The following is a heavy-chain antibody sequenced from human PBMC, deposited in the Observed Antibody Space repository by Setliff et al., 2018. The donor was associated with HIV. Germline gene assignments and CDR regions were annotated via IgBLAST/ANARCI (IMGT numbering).Heavy chain of an antibody. D-gene: IGHD6-6*01. V-gene: IGHV4-39*01. CDR1: GDSIGSNTFY. J-gene: IGHJ4*02. CDR3: ARHRASSSGFPLDF. CDR2: INHSGNT. Sequence: SETLSLTCSVYGDSIGSNTFYWGWLRQPPGKEPEWIGSINHSGNTYYYPSPKSRVTMSVDTSKNQFSLRLSSVTATDTAVYYCARHRASSSGFPLDFWGQGSLVTVSS.